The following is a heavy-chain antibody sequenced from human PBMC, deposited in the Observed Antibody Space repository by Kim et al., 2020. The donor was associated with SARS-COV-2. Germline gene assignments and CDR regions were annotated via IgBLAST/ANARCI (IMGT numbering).Heavy chain of an antibody. D-gene: IGHD1-26*01. V-gene: IGHV4-34*01. CDR1: GGSFSGYY. CDR3: ARDSGPPRIVGAFRRGVEMGYFDY. J-gene: IGHJ4*02. Sequence: SETLSLTCAVYGGSFSGYYWSWIRQPPGKGLEWIGEINHSGSTNYNPSLKSRVTISVDTSKNQFSLKLSSVTAADTAVYYCARDSGPPRIVGAFRRGVEMGYFDYWGQGTLVTVSS. CDR2: INHSGST.